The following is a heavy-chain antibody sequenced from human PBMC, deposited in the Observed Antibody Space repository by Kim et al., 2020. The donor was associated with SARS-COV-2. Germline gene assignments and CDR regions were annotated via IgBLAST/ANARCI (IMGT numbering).Heavy chain of an antibody. CDR2: I. CDR3: ARSGVNYGMDV. J-gene: IGHJ6*02. D-gene: IGHD3-3*01. V-gene: IGHV3-48*01. Sequence: IYYADSVKGRFTISRDKAKNSLYLQMNRLRAEDTAVYYCARSGVNYGMDVWGQGTTVTVSS.